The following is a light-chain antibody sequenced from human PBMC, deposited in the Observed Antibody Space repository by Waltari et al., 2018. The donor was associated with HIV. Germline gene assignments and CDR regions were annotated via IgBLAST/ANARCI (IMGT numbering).Light chain of an antibody. V-gene: IGLV2-8*01. CDR2: EVT. CDR1: SSDVGGYNY. J-gene: IGLJ3*02. CDR3: SSYPGSFPWV. Sequence: QSALTQPPSASGSPGQSVPISCTGSSSDVGGYNYVSWYQQHPGKAPKLIIYEVTKRPSGVPDRFSGSKSGNTASLTVSGLQAEDEADYYCSSYPGSFPWVFGGGTKLTVL.